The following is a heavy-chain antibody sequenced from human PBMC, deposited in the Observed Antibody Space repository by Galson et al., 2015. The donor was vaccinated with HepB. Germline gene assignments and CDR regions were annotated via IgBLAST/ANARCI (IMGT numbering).Heavy chain of an antibody. D-gene: IGHD3-3*01. V-gene: IGHV1-2*06. CDR2: INPNSGGT. CDR1: GYTFTGYY. Sequence: SCAASGYTFTGYYMHWVRQAPGQGLEWMGRINPNSGGTNYAQKFQGRVTMTRDTSISTAYMELSRLRSDDTAVYYCAGGFTYYDFWSGVPNPQTWFDPWGQGTLVTVSS. J-gene: IGHJ5*02. CDR3: AGGFTYYDFWSGVPNPQTWFDP.